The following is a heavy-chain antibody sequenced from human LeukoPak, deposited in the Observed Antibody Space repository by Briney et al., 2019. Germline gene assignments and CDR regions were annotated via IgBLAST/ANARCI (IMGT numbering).Heavy chain of an antibody. J-gene: IGHJ4*02. D-gene: IGHD4-23*01. CDR2: ISDSGST. V-gene: IGHV4-39*01. CDR3: ARLLCGGGNCPSYFDY. CDR1: GFTFSSYAMH. Sequence: GSLRLSCAASGFTFSSYAMHWVRQAPGKGLEWIGKISDSGSTYYSPSLRSRVTISIDMSKNRFSLKLSSVTAADTAMYYCARLLCGGGNCPSYFDYWGQGILVTVSS.